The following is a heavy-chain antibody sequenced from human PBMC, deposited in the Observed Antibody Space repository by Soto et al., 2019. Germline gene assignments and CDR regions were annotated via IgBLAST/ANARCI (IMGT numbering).Heavy chain of an antibody. CDR3: ARLWFGELLYPGY. CDR1: GGSISSSSYY. V-gene: IGHV4-39*01. D-gene: IGHD3-10*01. CDR2: IYYSGST. J-gene: IGHJ4*02. Sequence: SETLSLTFTVSGGSISSSSYYWGWIRQPPGKGLEWIGSIYYSGSTYYNPSLRSRVTISVDTSKNQFSLKLSSVTAADTAVYYCARLWFGELLYPGYWGQGTQVTVSS.